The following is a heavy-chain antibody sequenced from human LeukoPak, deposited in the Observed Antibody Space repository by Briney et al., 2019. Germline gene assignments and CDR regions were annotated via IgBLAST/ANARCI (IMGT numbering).Heavy chain of an antibody. V-gene: IGHV3-23*01. CDR3: ATVPDKYGIKAYAYF. CDR2: ITGSGGTT. Sequence: GGSLRLSCAASGFTFSNYAMSWVRQAPGKGLEWVSAITGSGGTTYYADSAKGRFTISRDNSKNTVYLQMNSLRAEDTAVYYCATVPDKYGIKAYAYFWGQGTLVTVSS. CDR1: GFTFSNYA. D-gene: IGHD2-8*01. J-gene: IGHJ4*02.